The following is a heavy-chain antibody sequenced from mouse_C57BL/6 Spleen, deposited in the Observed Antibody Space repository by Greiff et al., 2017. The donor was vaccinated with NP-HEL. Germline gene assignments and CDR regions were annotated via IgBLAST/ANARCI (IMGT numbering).Heavy chain of an antibody. CDR3: TRVYYGSSYLFDY. D-gene: IGHD1-1*01. V-gene: IGHV14-4*01. CDR1: GFNIKDDY. J-gene: IGHJ2*01. Sequence: EVQLQQSGAELVRPGASVKLSCTASGFNIKDDYMHWVKQRPEQGLEWIGWIDPENGDTEYASKFQGKATITADTSSNTAYLQLSSLTSEDTAVYYCTRVYYGSSYLFDYWGQGTTLTVSS. CDR2: IDPENGDT.